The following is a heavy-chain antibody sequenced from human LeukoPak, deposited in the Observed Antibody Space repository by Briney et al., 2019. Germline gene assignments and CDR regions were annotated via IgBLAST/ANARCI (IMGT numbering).Heavy chain of an antibody. CDR1: GFTFSTYA. V-gene: IGHV3-23*01. CDR2: ISDSGANT. CDR3: AKSMTLQWRGFFDL. D-gene: IGHD6-19*01. Sequence: SGGSLRLSCAASGFTFSTYAMSWVRQAPGKGLEWVSTISDSGANTYYADSVRGRFTISRDNSKNTLYLQKNILRADDTAIYYCAKSMTLQWRGFFDLWGRGTHVTVSS. J-gene: IGHJ2*01.